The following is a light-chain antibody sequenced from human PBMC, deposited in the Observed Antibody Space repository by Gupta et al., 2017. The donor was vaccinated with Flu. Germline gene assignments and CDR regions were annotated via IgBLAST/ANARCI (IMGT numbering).Light chain of an antibody. CDR1: QDISNY. CDR3: QQDDNLPLT. V-gene: IGKV1-33*01. Sequence: PSSLSASVGDRVTITCQASQDISNYLNWYQQKPGKAPKLLIYDASKWETGVPSRFSGSGSGTDFTFTISSLQPEDIATYYCQQDDNLPLTYGGGTKVEIK. J-gene: IGKJ4*01. CDR2: DAS.